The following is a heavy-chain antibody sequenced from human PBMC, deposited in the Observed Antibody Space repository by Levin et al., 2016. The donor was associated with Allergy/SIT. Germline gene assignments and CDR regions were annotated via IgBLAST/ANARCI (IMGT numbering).Heavy chain of an antibody. Sequence: WIRQPPGKGLEWVAVIWYDGSNKYYADSVKGRFTISRDNSKNTLYLQMNSLRAEDTAVYYCARDGGGSGTPPEDYWGQGTLVTVSS. J-gene: IGHJ4*02. D-gene: IGHD3-10*01. CDR3: ARDGGGSGTPPEDY. CDR2: IWYDGSNK. V-gene: IGHV3-33*01.